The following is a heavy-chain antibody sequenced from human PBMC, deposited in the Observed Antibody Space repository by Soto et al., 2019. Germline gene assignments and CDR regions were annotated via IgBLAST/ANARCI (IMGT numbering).Heavy chain of an antibody. D-gene: IGHD7-27*01. CDR2: IYYNGNT. V-gene: IGHV4-59*11. J-gene: IGHJ4*02. CDR1: GGSISNHY. Sequence: QVQLQESGPGLVKPSETLSLTCTVSGGSISNHYWIWIRQPTGTGLEWIGYIYYNGNTNYNPPLKGRVTMSVDTSKNQISLKLSSVTAADTAVYYCTRANWYSEYWGQGTLVTVSS. CDR3: TRANWYSEY.